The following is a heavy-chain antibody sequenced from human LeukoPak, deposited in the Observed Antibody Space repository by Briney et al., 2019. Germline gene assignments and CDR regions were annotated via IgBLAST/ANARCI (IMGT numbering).Heavy chain of an antibody. J-gene: IGHJ2*01. CDR2: IYASGSP. CDR1: GGSISSSSYY. V-gene: IGHV4-61*02. Sequence: SETLSLTCTVSGGSISSSSYYWSWIRQPAGKGLEWIGRIYASGSPTYNPSLKSRVTMSLGTSKNQFSLKLSSVTAADTAVYYCARLSSSWYQDWYFDLWGRGTLVTVSS. CDR3: ARLSSSWYQDWYFDL. D-gene: IGHD6-13*01.